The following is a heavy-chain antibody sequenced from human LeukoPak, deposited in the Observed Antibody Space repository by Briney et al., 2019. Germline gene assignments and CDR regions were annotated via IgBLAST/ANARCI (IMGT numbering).Heavy chain of an antibody. D-gene: IGHD2-2*02. J-gene: IGHJ4*02. V-gene: IGHV3-23*01. Sequence: PGGSLRLSCAASGFTFSSYAMEWVRQAPGKGLEWVSSISGSGDRTYYADSANGRFTISRDNSKNTLYLQMNSLRAEDTAIYYCTRGGPYTNHWGGMYDHWGQGTLVTVSS. CDR1: GFTFSSYA. CDR2: ISGSGDRT. CDR3: TRGGPYTNHWGGMYDH.